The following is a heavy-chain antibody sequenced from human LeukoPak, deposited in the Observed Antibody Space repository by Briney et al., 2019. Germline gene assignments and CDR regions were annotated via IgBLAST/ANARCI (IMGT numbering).Heavy chain of an antibody. J-gene: IGHJ4*02. Sequence: PGGSLRLSCAASGFTVSSNYMSWVRQAPGKGLEWVAVISYDGSNKYYADSVKGRFTISRDNSKNTLYLQMNSLRAEDTAVYYCARDQGVTMIVVAGGGFDYWGQGTLVTVSS. CDR2: ISYDGSNK. D-gene: IGHD3-22*01. CDR1: GFTVSSNY. CDR3: ARDQGVTMIVVAGGGFDY. V-gene: IGHV3-30-3*01.